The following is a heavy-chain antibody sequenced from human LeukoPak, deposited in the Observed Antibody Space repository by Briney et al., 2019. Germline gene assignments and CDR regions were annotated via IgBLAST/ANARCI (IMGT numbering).Heavy chain of an antibody. Sequence: PSETLSLTCAVYGGSFSGYYWSWIRQPPRKGLEWIGEINHSGSTNYNPSLKSRVTISVDTSKNQFSLKLSSVTAADTAVYYCARRHSVSRYSSSWYRVWFDPWGQGTLVTVSS. V-gene: IGHV4-34*01. CDR2: INHSGST. CDR3: ARRHSVSRYSSSWYRVWFDP. CDR1: GGSFSGYY. J-gene: IGHJ5*02. D-gene: IGHD6-13*01.